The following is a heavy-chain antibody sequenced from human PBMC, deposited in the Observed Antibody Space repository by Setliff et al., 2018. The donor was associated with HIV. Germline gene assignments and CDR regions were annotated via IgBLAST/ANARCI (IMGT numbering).Heavy chain of an antibody. Sequence: GGSLRLSCAASGFTFDDYTMTWVRQAPGKGLEWVSGINWNGGATKYYADSVKGRFTISRDNAKNSLYLVMNDLRADDTATYYCARDRLTNVRYWTSDYWGQGTLVTVSS. V-gene: IGHV3-20*04. CDR3: ARDRLTNVRYWTSDY. CDR1: GFTFDDYT. J-gene: IGHJ4*02. CDR2: INWNGGATK. D-gene: IGHD2-8*01.